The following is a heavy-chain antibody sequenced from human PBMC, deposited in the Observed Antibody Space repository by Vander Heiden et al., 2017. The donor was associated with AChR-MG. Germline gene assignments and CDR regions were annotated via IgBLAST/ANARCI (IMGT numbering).Heavy chain of an antibody. Sequence: QVQLVQSGAEVKKPGPSLKVSCKASGGTFSSCAISWVRQAPGQGLEWMGGIIPIVGTANYAQKFQGRVTITADKSTSTAYMELSSLRSEDTAVYYCAIAPSEVVVAAYDPWGQGTLVTVSS. CDR2: IIPIVGTA. CDR3: AIAPSEVVVAAYDP. CDR1: GGTFSSCA. V-gene: IGHV1-69*06. D-gene: IGHD2-15*01. J-gene: IGHJ5*02.